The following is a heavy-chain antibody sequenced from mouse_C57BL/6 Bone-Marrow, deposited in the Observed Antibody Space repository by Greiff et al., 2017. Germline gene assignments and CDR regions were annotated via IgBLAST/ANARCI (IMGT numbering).Heavy chain of an antibody. J-gene: IGHJ2*01. Sequence: QVQLQQPGAELVKPGASVKLPCKASGYTFTSYWMQWVKQRPGQGLEWIGEIDPSGSYTNYNQKFKGQAPLTVDTSSSTAYMQLSSLTSEDSAVYYCARSAYYSNYVGNYFDYWGQGTTLTVSS. CDR2: IDPSGSYT. CDR1: GYTFTSYW. CDR3: ARSAYYSNYVGNYFDY. V-gene: IGHV1-50*01. D-gene: IGHD2-5*01.